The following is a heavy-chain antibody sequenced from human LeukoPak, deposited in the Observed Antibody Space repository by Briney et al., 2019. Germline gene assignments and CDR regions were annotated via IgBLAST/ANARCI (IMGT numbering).Heavy chain of an antibody. V-gene: IGHV3-21*04. CDR3: AKGGLQNYDSSGYYSRGVLYYFDY. J-gene: IGHJ4*02. D-gene: IGHD3-22*01. Sequence: GGSLRLSCAASGFTFSSYSMNWVRQAPGKGLEWVSSISSSSSYIYYADSVKGRFTISRDNSKNTLYLQMNSLRAEDTAVYYCAKGGLQNYDSSGYYSRGVLYYFDYWGQGTLVTVSS. CDR2: ISSSSSYI. CDR1: GFTFSSYS.